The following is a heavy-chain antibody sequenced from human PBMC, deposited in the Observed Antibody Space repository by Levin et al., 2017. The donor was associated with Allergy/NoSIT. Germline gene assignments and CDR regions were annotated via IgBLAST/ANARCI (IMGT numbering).Heavy chain of an antibody. D-gene: IGHD3-22*01. V-gene: IGHV1-18*04. CDR1: GYRFSSYS. Sequence: ASVKLSCKTSGYRFSSYSITWVRQAPGQGLEWMGWISGHSGETNYVQKFQGRVTMSTDTATNTAYMELKSLRSDDTAMYYCAREVNYYDTSGYVNWFDPWGQGTLVTVSA. CDR2: ISGHSGET. J-gene: IGHJ5*02. CDR3: AREVNYYDTSGYVNWFDP.